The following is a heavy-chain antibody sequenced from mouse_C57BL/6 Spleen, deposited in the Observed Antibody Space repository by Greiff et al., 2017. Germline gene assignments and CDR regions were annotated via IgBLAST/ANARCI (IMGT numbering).Heavy chain of an antibody. D-gene: IGHD1-3*01. Sequence: QVQLQQPGAELVRPGTSVKLSCKASGYTFTSYWMHWVKQRPGQGLEWIGVIDPSDSYTNYNQKFKGKATLTVDTSSSTAYMQRSSLTSEDSAVYYCAREGTRVGENFDYWGQGTTLTVSA. CDR2: IDPSDSYT. CDR3: AREGTRVGENFDY. V-gene: IGHV1-59*01. J-gene: IGHJ2*01. CDR1: GYTFTSYW.